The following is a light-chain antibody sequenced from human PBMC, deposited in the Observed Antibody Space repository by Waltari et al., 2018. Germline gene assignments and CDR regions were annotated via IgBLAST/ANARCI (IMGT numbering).Light chain of an antibody. CDR1: QHVSSN. CDR2: AAS. CDR3: QQYNDPTST. V-gene: IGKV3-15*01. J-gene: IGKJ3*01. Sequence: IVMTQSPASLSASPGETATLSCGASQHVSSNLAWYQQKPGQGPRLLIYAASTRAPGVSNRFNGRGSVTQFTLTIVSLQPEDFALYFCQQYNDPTSTFGPGTQVDI.